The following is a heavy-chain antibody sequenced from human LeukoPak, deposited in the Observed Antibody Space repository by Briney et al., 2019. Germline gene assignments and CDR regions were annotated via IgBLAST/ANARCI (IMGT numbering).Heavy chain of an antibody. J-gene: IGHJ4*02. CDR3: ARALSPLVYFDY. CDR1: GGSISSGGYY. D-gene: IGHD6-13*01. Sequence: SETLSLTCTVSGGSISSGGYYWSWIRQHPGKGLEWIGYIYYSGSTYYNPSLKSRVTISVDTSKNQFSLKLSSVTAADTAVYYCARALSPLVYFDYWGQGTLVTVSS. V-gene: IGHV4-31*03. CDR2: IYYSGST.